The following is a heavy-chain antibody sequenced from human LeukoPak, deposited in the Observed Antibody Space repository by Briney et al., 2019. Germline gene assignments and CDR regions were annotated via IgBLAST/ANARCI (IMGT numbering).Heavy chain of an antibody. D-gene: IGHD3-16*02. CDR2: INHSGST. Sequence: SETLSLTCAVYGGSFSGYYWSWIRQPPGKGLEWIGEINHSGSTNYNPSLKSRVTISVDTSKNQFSLKLSSVTAADTAVYYCARGYDYVWGGYLPPFGYWGQGTLVTVSS. V-gene: IGHV4-34*01. J-gene: IGHJ4*02. CDR1: GGSFSGYY. CDR3: ARGYDYVWGGYLPPFGY.